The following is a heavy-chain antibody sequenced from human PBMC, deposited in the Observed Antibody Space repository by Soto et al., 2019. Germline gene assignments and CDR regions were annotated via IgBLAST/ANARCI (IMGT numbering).Heavy chain of an antibody. V-gene: IGHV3-21*01. D-gene: IGHD3-10*01. CDR1: GFTFRSFT. Sequence: GGSLRLSCAASGFTFRSFTMNWVRQAPGKGLEWVSTISSNSAYIYYTDALRGRFTISRDNAKNSLHLQMNSLRAEDTAVYYCTRDASRDSTARGWFDPWGPGTLVTVSS. CDR3: TRDASRDSTARGWFDP. J-gene: IGHJ5*02. CDR2: ISSNSAYI.